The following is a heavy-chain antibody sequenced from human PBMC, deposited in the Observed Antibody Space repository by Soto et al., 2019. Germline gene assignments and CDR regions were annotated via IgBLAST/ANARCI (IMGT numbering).Heavy chain of an antibody. V-gene: IGHV1-69*13. J-gene: IGHJ5*02. Sequence: SVKVSCKASGGTFSSYAISWVRQAPGQGLEWMGGIIPIFGTANYAQKFQGRVTITADESTSTAYMELSSLRSEDTAVYYCARDTMVRGVIEDWFDPWGQGTLVTVPQ. CDR1: GGTFSSYA. CDR2: IIPIFGTA. D-gene: IGHD3-10*01. CDR3: ARDTMVRGVIEDWFDP.